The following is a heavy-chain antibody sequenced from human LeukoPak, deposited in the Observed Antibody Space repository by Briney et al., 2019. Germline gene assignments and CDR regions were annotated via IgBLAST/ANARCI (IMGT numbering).Heavy chain of an antibody. CDR2: IYYRGTS. Sequence: SETLSLTCTVSGGSISGYYWSWIRQPPGQGLEWIGFIYYRGTSKYNPSLMSRVTMSVDTSNNQVSLKLSSVTAADTAVYYCARHYCSGGNCYYFDHWGQGTLVTVSS. CDR3: ARHYCSGGNCYYFDH. CDR1: GGSISGYY. V-gene: IGHV4-59*08. D-gene: IGHD2-15*01. J-gene: IGHJ4*02.